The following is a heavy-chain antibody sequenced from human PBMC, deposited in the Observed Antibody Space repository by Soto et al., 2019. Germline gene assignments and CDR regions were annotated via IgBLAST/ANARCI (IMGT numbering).Heavy chain of an antibody. D-gene: IGHD1-26*01. Sequence: SGESLKISCKGSGYSFTSYWIGWVRQMPGKGLEWMGIIYPGDSDTRYSPSFQGQVTISADKSISTAYLQWSSLKASDTAMYYCARRSRSGSYYHPWFAPWGQGTLVTVSS. CDR2: IYPGDSDT. CDR3: ARRSRSGSYYHPWFAP. CDR1: GYSFTSYW. V-gene: IGHV5-51*01. J-gene: IGHJ5*02.